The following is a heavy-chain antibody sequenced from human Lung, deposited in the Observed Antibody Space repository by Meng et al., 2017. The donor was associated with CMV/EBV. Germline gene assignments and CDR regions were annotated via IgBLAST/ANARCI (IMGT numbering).Heavy chain of an antibody. CDR2: IYPNSGGT. CDR1: GYRFTDHY. V-gene: IGHV1-2*02. J-gene: IGHJ4*02. CDR3: ARDNDWGPDY. D-gene: IGHD7-27*01. Sequence: ASVKVSCKASGYRFTDHYFHWVRQAPGQGLEWMGWIYPNSGGTHYSQKFQGRLTVTRETSISTGYMELSSLGSDDTAVYYCARDNDWGPDYWGQGTLVTVSS.